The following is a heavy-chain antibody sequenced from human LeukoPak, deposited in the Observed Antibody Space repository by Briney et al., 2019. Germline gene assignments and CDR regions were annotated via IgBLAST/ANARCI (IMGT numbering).Heavy chain of an antibody. CDR1: GYSFTNYG. V-gene: IGHV1-18*01. CDR2: ISAYNGYT. J-gene: IGHJ4*02. D-gene: IGHD3-3*01. CDR3: AIRFSYYFDY. Sequence: GASVKVSCKASGYSFTNYGISWVRQAPGQRLEGMGWISAYNGYTHFAQKLQGRVTMTTDTSTSTAYMELRSLRSDDTAVYYCAIRFSYYFDYWGQGTLVTVSS.